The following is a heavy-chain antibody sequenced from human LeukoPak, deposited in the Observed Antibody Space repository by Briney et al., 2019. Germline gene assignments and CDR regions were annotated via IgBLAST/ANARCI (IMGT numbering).Heavy chain of an antibody. J-gene: IGHJ4*02. CDR1: GGSIRSRSYY. Sequence: SETLSLTCTVSGGSIRSRSYYWGWIRQPPGKGLEWVGSIYNGGKTSNNPSFKSRATISVDTSRNQFSLKLSSVTAADTAVYYCVSRLFSSGYYFDYWGQGTLVTVSS. CDR2: IYNGGKT. V-gene: IGHV4-39*01. D-gene: IGHD3-22*01. CDR3: VSRLFSSGYYFDY.